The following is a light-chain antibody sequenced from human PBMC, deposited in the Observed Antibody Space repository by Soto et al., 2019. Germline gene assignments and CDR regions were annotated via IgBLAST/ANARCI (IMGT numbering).Light chain of an antibody. V-gene: IGKV3-11*01. Sequence: VLTQSPATLSLSPGERATLSCRASQSVSFYLAWYQQKPGQAPRLLIYDTSKRAPGIPARFSGSGSGTDFTLTITSVEPEDFAVYYCQQCNDWPPATFGGGTKVEIK. CDR1: QSVSFY. CDR2: DTS. J-gene: IGKJ4*01. CDR3: QQCNDWPPAT.